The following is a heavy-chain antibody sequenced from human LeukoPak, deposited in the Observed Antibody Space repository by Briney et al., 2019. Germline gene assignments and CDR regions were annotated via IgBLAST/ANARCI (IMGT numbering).Heavy chain of an antibody. J-gene: IGHJ4*02. CDR2: ISTKTGHP. Sequence: ASVKVSCKASGYTFTGYYIHWVRQAPGQGLEWMGWISTKTGHPTYAQGFTGRFVFSLDTSVSTSCLQISSLKAEDTAVYYCASEGTVLDYWGQGTLVTVSS. D-gene: IGHD1-1*01. V-gene: IGHV7-4-1*02. CDR3: ASEGTVLDY. CDR1: GYTFTGYY.